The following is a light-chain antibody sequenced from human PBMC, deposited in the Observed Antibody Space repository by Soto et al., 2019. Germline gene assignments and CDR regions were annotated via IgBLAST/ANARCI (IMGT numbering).Light chain of an antibody. CDR1: QSISNW. Sequence: DIQMTQSPSTLSASVGDRVTITCRASQSISNWLAWYQQKPGKAPKLLIYKASSLESGVPSRFSGSGSGTEFTLTISSLQPDDFATYYCQQHNSYSQTFGQGTNVEIK. CDR3: QQHNSYSQT. CDR2: KAS. V-gene: IGKV1-5*03. J-gene: IGKJ1*01.